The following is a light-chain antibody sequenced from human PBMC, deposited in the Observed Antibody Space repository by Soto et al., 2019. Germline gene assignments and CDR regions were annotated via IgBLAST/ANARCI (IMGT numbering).Light chain of an antibody. CDR2: DVS. Sequence: QSALTQPRSVSGSPGQSVTISCTGTSSDVGGYNYVSWYQQHPGKAPKVMIYDVSERPSGVPARFSGSKSGNTADLTISGLQAEYEADYYCCSYAGSPRYVFGTGTKLTVL. CDR1: SSDVGGYNY. J-gene: IGLJ1*01. CDR3: CSYAGSPRYV. V-gene: IGLV2-11*01.